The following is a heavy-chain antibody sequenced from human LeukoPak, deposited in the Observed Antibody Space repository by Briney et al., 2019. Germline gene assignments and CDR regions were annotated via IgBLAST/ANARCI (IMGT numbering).Heavy chain of an antibody. D-gene: IGHD6-13*01. Sequence: GESLKISCKGSGYRFTNYWIGWVRQMPGKGLEWMGIIYPGDSETRYSPSFQGQVTISADKSISTAYLQWSSLKASDTAMYYCARQERSSSSSFDYWGQGTLVTVSS. J-gene: IGHJ4*02. CDR3: ARQERSSSSSFDY. CDR2: IYPGDSET. V-gene: IGHV5-51*01. CDR1: GYRFTNYW.